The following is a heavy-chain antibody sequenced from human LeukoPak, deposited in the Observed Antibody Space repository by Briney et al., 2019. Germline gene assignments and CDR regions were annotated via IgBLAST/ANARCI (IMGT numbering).Heavy chain of an antibody. CDR2: IYPGDSDT. V-gene: IGHV5-51*01. D-gene: IGHD5-12*01. Sequence: GESLKISCKGSGYSFTSYWIGWVRQMPGKGLEWMGIIYPGDSDTRYSPSFEGQVTISADKSFSTAYLQWSSLKASDTAMYYCARSDSGYESSGLFFDYWGQGTLVTFSS. J-gene: IGHJ4*02. CDR3: ARSDSGYESSGLFFDY. CDR1: GYSFTSYW.